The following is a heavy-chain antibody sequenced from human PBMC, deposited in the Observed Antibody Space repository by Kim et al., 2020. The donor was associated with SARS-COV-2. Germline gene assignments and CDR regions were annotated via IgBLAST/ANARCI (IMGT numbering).Heavy chain of an antibody. CDR1: GFTVSSNY. D-gene: IGHD6-6*01. Sequence: GGSLRLSCAASGFTVSSNYMSWVRQAPGKGLEWVSVIYSGGTTHYADSVKGRFTISRDNPENMVYLQMNSLRAEDTAVYYCVRAVRGYYFDYWGQGTLVTVSS. CDR2: IYSGGTT. CDR3: VRAVRGYYFDY. J-gene: IGHJ4*02. V-gene: IGHV3-66*01.